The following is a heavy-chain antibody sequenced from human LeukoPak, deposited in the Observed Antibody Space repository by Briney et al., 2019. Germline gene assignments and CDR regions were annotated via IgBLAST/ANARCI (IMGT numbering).Heavy chain of an antibody. J-gene: IGHJ3*02. D-gene: IGHD6-13*01. CDR3: ARDGRWYNAFDT. V-gene: IGHV1-69*01. CDR2: IIPIFGTA. Sequence: SVKVSCKASGGTFSSYAISWVRQAPGQGLEWMGGIIPIFGTANYAQNFQGRVTITADESTSTAYMELSSLRSEDTAVYYCARDGRWYNAFDTWGQGTMVTVSS. CDR1: GGTFSSYA.